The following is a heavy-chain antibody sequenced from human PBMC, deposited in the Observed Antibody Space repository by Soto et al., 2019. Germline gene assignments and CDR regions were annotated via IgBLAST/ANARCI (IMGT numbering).Heavy chain of an antibody. CDR2: INPNSGGT. CDR1: GYTFTGYY. Sequence: ASVKVSCKASGYTFTGYYMHWVRQAPGQGLEWMGCINPNSGGTNYAQKFQGRVTMTRDTSISTVYMELSRLRSDDTAVYYCARTRAVAPLKPFYYYGMDVWGQGTTVTVSS. CDR3: ARTRAVAPLKPFYYYGMDV. J-gene: IGHJ6*02. D-gene: IGHD6-19*01. V-gene: IGHV1-2*02.